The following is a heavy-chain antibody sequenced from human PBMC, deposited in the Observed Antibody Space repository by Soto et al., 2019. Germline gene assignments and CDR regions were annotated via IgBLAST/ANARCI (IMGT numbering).Heavy chain of an antibody. J-gene: IGHJ3*02. CDR1: GFTFSSYG. D-gene: IGHD3-10*01. CDR2: ISYDGSNK. CDR3: AKDTFYYDAFDM. V-gene: IGHV3-30*18. Sequence: PGGSLRLSCAASGFTFSSYGMHWVRQAPGKGLEWVAVISYDGSNKYYADSVKGRFTISRDNSKNTVDLQMNSLRAEDTAVYYCAKDTFYYDAFDMWGQGTMVTVSS.